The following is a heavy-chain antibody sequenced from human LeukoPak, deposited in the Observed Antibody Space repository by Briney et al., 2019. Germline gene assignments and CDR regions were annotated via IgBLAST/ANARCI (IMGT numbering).Heavy chain of an antibody. CDR2: IYCSERN. V-gene: IGHV4-30-4*01. D-gene: IGHD3-3*01. CDR1: GCTISSGGYY. Sequence: SQTLRLTCAVSGCTISSGGYYWSWIRQPPGKGLEWIRNIYCSERNYYNPSLKSRVTISVDTSKTQFSLKLSSVTAADTAVYYCARAPYYDFWSGYEMDVWGQGTTVTVSS. J-gene: IGHJ6*02. CDR3: ARAPYYDFWSGYEMDV.